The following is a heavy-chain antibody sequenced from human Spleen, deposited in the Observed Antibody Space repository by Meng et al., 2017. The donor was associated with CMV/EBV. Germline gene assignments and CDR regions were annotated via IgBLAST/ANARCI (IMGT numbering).Heavy chain of an antibody. D-gene: IGHD3-16*01. CDR3: ARERGEGGWFDP. CDR2: IYYSGST. J-gene: IGHJ5*02. V-gene: IGHV4-30-4*08. CDR1: GGSISSGDYY. Sequence: TVSGGSISSGDYYWSWIRQPPGKGLEWIGYIYYSGSTYYNPSLKSRVTISVDTSKNQFSLKLSSVTAADTAVYYCARERGEGGWFDPWGQGTLVTVSS.